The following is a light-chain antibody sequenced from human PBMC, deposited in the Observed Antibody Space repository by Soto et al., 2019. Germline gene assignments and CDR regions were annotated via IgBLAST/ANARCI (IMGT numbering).Light chain of an antibody. CDR3: QQYGTSEII. CDR2: DTS. V-gene: IGKV3-20*01. J-gene: IGKJ5*01. CDR1: QSLTNSF. Sequence: EFVLTQSPGTLSLSPGERATLSCRASQSLTNSFIAWYQQKPGQAPRLLIYDTSSRASGIPDRFSGSGSGTDFTLTIIRLETEDFAVFYCQQYGTSEIIFGQGTRLEIK.